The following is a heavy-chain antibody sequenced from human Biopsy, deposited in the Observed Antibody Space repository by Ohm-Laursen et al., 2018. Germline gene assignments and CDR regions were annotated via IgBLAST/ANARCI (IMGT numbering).Heavy chain of an antibody. J-gene: IGHJ4*02. D-gene: IGHD1-1*01. V-gene: IGHV1-24*01. Sequence: ASVKVSCKVSGYSVTELSMHWVRQAPGHGLEWMGGFAPENGRIVYSQKFQGRVTMTEDTSTNTAYMEVWRLRSDDTAVYYCAADINVWNVNYWGQGTQVTVSA. CDR3: AADINVWNVNY. CDR1: GYSVTELS. CDR2: FAPENGRI.